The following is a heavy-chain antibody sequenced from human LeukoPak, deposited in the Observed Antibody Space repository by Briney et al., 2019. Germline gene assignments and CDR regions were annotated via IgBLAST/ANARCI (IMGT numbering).Heavy chain of an antibody. CDR3: AKEVMVHPHVFDY. V-gene: IGHV3-11*06. CDR2: ISSSSRHT. Sequence: GGSLRLSCAASGFTFSDYYMTWIRQAPGKGLEWVLYISSSSRHTNYADSVKGRFTISRDNAKNSLFLQMNSLRAEDTAVYYCAKEVMVHPHVFDYWGQGTLVTVSS. J-gene: IGHJ4*02. D-gene: IGHD2-8*01. CDR1: GFTFSDYY.